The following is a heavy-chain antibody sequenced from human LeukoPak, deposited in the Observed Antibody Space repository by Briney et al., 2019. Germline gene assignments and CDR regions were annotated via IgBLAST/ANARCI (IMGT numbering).Heavy chain of an antibody. CDR3: ARGQHELATY. Sequence: SETLSLTCTVSGGSISSSSYHWGWIRQPPGKGLEWIGSIYYSGSTYYNPSLKSRVTISVDTSKNQFSLKLSSVTAADTAVYYCARGQHELATYWGQGTLVTVSS. V-gene: IGHV4-39*01. J-gene: IGHJ4*02. D-gene: IGHD6-13*01. CDR2: IYYSGST. CDR1: GGSISSSSYH.